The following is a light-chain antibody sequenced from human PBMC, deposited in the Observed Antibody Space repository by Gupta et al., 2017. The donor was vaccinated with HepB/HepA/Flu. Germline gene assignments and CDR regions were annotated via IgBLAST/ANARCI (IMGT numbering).Light chain of an antibody. Sequence: QAVLTQPTAASGTPGQWVSISCSGSSPNIRGKTVQWYQHLTGAAPNLLIYNINQRPSGVPARFSGSKSGTSASLASGGLQAEDEADYYCAAWDDSRNGYVFGSGTKVTVL. J-gene: IGLJ1*01. CDR3: AAWDDSRNGYV. V-gene: IGLV1-44*01. CDR2: NIN. CDR1: SPNIRGKT.